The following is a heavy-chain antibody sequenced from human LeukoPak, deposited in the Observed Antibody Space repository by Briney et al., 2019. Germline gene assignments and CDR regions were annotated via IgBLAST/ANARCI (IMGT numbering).Heavy chain of an antibody. D-gene: IGHD3-3*01. CDR2: IYYSGST. J-gene: IGHJ4*02. CDR1: GGSISSSSYY. V-gene: IGHV4-39*07. CDR3: ARASTVNDFWSGSIMHYFDY. Sequence: SETLSLTCTVSGGSISSSSYYWGWIRQPPGKGLEWIGSIYYSGSTYYNPSLKSRVTISVDTSKNQFSLKLSSVTVADTAVYYCARASTVNDFWSGSIMHYFDYWGQGTLVTVSS.